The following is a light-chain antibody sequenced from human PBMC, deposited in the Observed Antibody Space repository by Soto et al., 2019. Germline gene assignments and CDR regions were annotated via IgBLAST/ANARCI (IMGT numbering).Light chain of an antibody. J-gene: IGLJ1*01. Sequence: QSGLTQPASVSGSPGQSITISCTGTSSDIGSNNYVSWYQQHPGKAPKVMIYEVSNRPSGVSNRFSGSKSGNTASLTISGLQAEDEADYYCSSYTVTSVTLYVFGTGTKVTVL. V-gene: IGLV2-14*01. CDR3: SSYTVTSVTLYV. CDR2: EVS. CDR1: SSDIGSNNY.